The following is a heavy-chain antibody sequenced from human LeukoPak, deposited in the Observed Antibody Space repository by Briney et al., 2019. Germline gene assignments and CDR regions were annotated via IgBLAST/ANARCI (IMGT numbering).Heavy chain of an antibody. J-gene: IGHJ6*02. V-gene: IGHV4-34*01. CDR1: GGSFSGYY. CDR3: AKGGSSIAARRYYYGMDV. CDR2: INHSGST. Sequence: PSETLSLTCAVYGGSFSGYYWSWIRQPPGKGLEWIGEINHSGSTNYNPSLKSRVTISVDTSKNQFSLKLSSVTAADTAVYYCAKGGSSIAARRYYYGMDVWGQGTTVTVSS. D-gene: IGHD6-6*01.